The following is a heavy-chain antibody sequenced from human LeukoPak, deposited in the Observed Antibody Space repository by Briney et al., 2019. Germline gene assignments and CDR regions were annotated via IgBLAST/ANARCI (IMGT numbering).Heavy chain of an antibody. CDR2: INHSGST. D-gene: IGHD4-17*01. Sequence: PSETLSLTCAVYGGSFSGYYWCWIRQPPGKGLEWIGEINHSGSTNYNPSLKSRVTISVDTSKNQFTLKLSSVTAADTAVYYCARGRPTVIFDYWGQGALVTVSS. CDR1: GGSFSGYY. J-gene: IGHJ4*02. V-gene: IGHV4-34*01. CDR3: ARGRPTVIFDY.